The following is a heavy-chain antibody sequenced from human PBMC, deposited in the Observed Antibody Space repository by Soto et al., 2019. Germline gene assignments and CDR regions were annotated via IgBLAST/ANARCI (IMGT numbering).Heavy chain of an antibody. CDR1: GFTFSSYA. J-gene: IGHJ4*02. D-gene: IGHD2-21*01. V-gene: IGHV3-30-3*01. CDR2: ISYDGSNK. Sequence: LRLSCAASGFTFSSYAMHWVRQAPGKGLEWVAVISYDGSNKYYADSVKGRFTISRDNSKNTLYLQMNSLRAEDTAVYYCAREELLRELDYWGQGTLVTVSS. CDR3: AREELLRELDY.